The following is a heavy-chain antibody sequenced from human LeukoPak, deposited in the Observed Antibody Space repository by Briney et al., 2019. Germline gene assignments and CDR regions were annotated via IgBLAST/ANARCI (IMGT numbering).Heavy chain of an antibody. Sequence: GGSLRLSCAASGFTFTRYDMHWVRQAPGKGLEWVAVISNDESNKDYGNSVKGRFTIARDNSKNTLYLQMNGLRVEDTAVYYCVLGHYGGLFDNWGQGALVTVSS. CDR2: ISNDESNK. J-gene: IGHJ4*02. V-gene: IGHV3-30-3*01. CDR3: VLGHYGGLFDN. CDR1: GFTFTRYD. D-gene: IGHD4-23*01.